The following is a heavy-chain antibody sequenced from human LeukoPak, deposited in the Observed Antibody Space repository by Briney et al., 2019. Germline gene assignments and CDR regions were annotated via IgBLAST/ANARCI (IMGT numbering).Heavy chain of an antibody. CDR3: AKWGRFRWLQSKVDY. CDR2: ISGSGGST. CDR1: GFTFSSYA. V-gene: IGHV3-23*01. D-gene: IGHD5-24*01. Sequence: GGSLRLSCAASGFTFSSYAMSWVCQAPGKGLEWVSAISGSGGSTYYAGSVKGRFTISRDNSKNTLYLQMNSLRAEDTAVYYCAKWGRFRWLQSKVDYWGQGTLVTVSS. J-gene: IGHJ4*02.